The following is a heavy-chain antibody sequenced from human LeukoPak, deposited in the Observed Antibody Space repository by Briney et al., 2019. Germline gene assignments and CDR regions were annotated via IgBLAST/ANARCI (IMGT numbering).Heavy chain of an antibody. CDR2: INHSGST. J-gene: IGHJ4*02. Sequence: SETLSLTCTVSGGSISSSSYYWGWIRQPPGKGLEWIGEINHSGSTNYNPSLKSRVTISVDTSKNQVSLKLSSVTAADTAVYYCARGGVIVGFDYFDYWGQGTLVTVSS. CDR3: ARGGVIVGFDYFDY. D-gene: IGHD3-16*02. CDR1: GGSISSSSYY. V-gene: IGHV4-39*07.